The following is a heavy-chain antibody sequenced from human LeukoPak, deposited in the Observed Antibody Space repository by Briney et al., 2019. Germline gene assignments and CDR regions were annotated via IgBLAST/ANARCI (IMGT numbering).Heavy chain of an antibody. CDR2: TRTKASNYAT. J-gene: IGHJ3*02. D-gene: IGHD3-16*01. V-gene: IGHV3-73*01. Sequence: ARSMRLSWALAGLPFGTSIIHWVRQASGKGLEWVGRTRTKASNYATTYAASVSGRFTISRDESKNTAYLEMNVLKIEGTSIYYCTASGITSDAFDIWGQGTMVTVSS. CDR3: TASGITSDAFDI. CDR1: GLPFGTSI.